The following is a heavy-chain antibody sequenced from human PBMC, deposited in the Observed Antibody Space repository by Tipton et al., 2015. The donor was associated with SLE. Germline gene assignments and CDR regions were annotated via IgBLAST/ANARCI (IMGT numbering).Heavy chain of an antibody. CDR2: VYDSGTT. CDR1: GGSVVSGDYS. J-gene: IGHJ6*02. Sequence: LRLSCTVSGGSVVSGDYSCNWIRQPPGKGLEWIGSVYDSGTTHYNPSLKSRVTMSVDTSKTQFSLKPGSLTAADTAVYYCARVVTVGAAHYYDIDVWGQGTRVTVSS. D-gene: IGHD2-21*02. CDR3: ARVVTVGAAHYYDIDV. V-gene: IGHV4-39*07.